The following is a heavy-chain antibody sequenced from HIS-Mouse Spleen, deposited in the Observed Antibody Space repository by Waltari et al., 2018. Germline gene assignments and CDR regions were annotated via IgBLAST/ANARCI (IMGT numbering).Heavy chain of an antibody. J-gene: IGHJ2*01. CDR1: GSRLSHFW. V-gene: IGHV3-7*01. CDR3: ARDRYWYFDL. Sequence: VPLVESGGGLVQPVGYLRVPLAAPGSRLSHFWLRRGRQVPGKGLGWVANIKQDGSEKYYVDSVKGRFTISRDNAKNSLYLQMNSLRAEDTAVYYCARDRYWYFDLWGRGTLVTVSS. CDR2: IKQDGSEK.